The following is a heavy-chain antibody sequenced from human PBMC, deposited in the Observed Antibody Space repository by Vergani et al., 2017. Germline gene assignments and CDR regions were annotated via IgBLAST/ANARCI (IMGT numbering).Heavy chain of an antibody. D-gene: IGHD4-23*01. J-gene: IGHJ2*01. V-gene: IGHV4-34*01. CDR1: GGSFSGYY. CDR2: IYYSGST. CDR3: ARVPTTVVRYFDL. Sequence: QVQLQQWGAGLLKPSETLSLTCAVYGGSFSGYYWSWIRQPPGKGLEWIGYIYYSGSTYYNPSLKSRVTISVDTSKNQFSLKLSSVTAADTAVYYCARVPTTVVRYFDLWGRGTLVTVSS.